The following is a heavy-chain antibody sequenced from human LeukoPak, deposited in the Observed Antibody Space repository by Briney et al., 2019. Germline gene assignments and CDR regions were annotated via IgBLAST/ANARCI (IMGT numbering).Heavy chain of an antibody. CDR2: IYYSGST. Sequence: SETLSLTCTVSGGSISSSSYYWGWIRQPPGKGLEWIGSIYYSGSTYYNPSLKSRVTISVDTSKNQFSLKLSSVTAADTAVYYCARDGEYYYGSGSPYYYGMDVWGQGTTVTVSS. CDR3: ARDGEYYYGSGSPYYYGMDV. V-gene: IGHV4-39*07. J-gene: IGHJ6*02. D-gene: IGHD3-10*01. CDR1: GGSISSSSYY.